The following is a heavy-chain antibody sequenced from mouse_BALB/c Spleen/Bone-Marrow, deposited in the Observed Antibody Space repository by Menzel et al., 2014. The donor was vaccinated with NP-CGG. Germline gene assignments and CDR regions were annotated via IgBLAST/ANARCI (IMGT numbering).Heavy chain of an antibody. Sequence: EVQLQQSGPELVKPGASVKISCKTSGYTFTEYTMHWVKQSHGKSLEWIGGINPNNGGTYYNQKFKGKATLTVDKSSSTAYMELRSRTSEDAAVDYCARGLRQGGYAMDYWGQGTSVTVSS. CDR2: INPNNGGT. J-gene: IGHJ4*01. D-gene: IGHD2-4*01. CDR1: GYTFTEYT. V-gene: IGHV1-18*01. CDR3: ARGLRQGGYAMDY.